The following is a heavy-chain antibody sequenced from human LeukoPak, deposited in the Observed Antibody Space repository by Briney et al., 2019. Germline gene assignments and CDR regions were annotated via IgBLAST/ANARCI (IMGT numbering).Heavy chain of an antibody. J-gene: IGHJ5*02. Sequence: GASVKVSCKASGYSSTNYGISWVRQAPGQGLEWMGWIHIYRGNTNYAQKFQGRVTMTTDTSTSTVYKEVRGLRSDDTAMYYCARDVGITVADSFDPWGQGTLVTVSS. CDR2: IHIYRGNT. D-gene: IGHD6-13*01. CDR3: ARDVGITVADSFDP. V-gene: IGHV1-18*01. CDR1: GYSSTNYG.